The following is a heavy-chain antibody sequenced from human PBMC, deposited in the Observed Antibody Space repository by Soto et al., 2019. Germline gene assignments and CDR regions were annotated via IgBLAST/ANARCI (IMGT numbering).Heavy chain of an antibody. J-gene: IGHJ3*02. CDR3: ARDLTRVTMIVVVIAGDAFDI. CDR2: ISYDGSNK. Sequence: GGSLRLSCAASGFTFSSYAMYWVRQAPGTGLEWEAVISYDGSNKYYADSVKGRFTNSRDNSKNTLYLQMNSLRAEDTAVYYCARDLTRVTMIVVVIAGDAFDIWGQGTMVTVSS. V-gene: IGHV3-30*04. D-gene: IGHD3-22*01. CDR1: GFTFSSYA.